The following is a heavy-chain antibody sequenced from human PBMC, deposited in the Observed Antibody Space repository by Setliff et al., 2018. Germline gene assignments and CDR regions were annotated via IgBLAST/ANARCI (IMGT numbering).Heavy chain of an antibody. CDR3: ARDPPDSGWSFDY. J-gene: IGHJ4*02. Sequence: QPGGSLRLSCAASGFTFATHAMHWVRQAPGKGLEWVAMIWADPNTKYYAGSVKGRFSVSRDNSKNTVFLQMSALRAEDTALYYFARDPPDSGWSFDYWGQGALVTVSS. V-gene: IGHV3-33*01. CDR1: GFTFATHA. CDR2: IWADPNTK. D-gene: IGHD6-19*01.